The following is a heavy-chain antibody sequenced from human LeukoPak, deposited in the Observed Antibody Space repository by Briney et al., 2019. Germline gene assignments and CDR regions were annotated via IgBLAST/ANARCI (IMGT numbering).Heavy chain of an antibody. V-gene: IGHV3-23*01. J-gene: IGHJ3*02. CDR3: ASQWLVNDAFDI. CDR2: ISGNGGST. D-gene: IGHD6-19*01. CDR1: GFTFSSYA. Sequence: PGGSLRLSCAASGFTFSSYAMSWVRQAPGKGLEWVSAISGNGGSTYYADSVKGRFTISRDNSKNTLYLQMNSLRAEDTAVYYCASQWLVNDAFDIWGQGTMVTVSS.